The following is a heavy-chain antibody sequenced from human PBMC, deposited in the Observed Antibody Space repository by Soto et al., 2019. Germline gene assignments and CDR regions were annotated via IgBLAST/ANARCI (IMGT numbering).Heavy chain of an antibody. CDR3: ASRRGYSYGYWAY. Sequence: PSETLSLTCAVYGGSFSGYYWRWIRQPPGKGLEWIGEINHSGSTNYNPSLKSRVTISVDTSKNQFSLKLSSVTAADTAVYYCASRRGYSYGYWAYWGQGTLVTVSS. CDR2: INHSGST. CDR1: GGSFSGYY. V-gene: IGHV4-34*01. D-gene: IGHD5-18*01. J-gene: IGHJ4*02.